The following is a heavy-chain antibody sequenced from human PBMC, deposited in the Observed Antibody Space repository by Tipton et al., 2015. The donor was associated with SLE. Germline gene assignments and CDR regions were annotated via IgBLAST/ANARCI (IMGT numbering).Heavy chain of an antibody. CDR3: ARLAYYDILTGPLDV. Sequence: QLVQSGAEVKKPGASVRVSCKASGDTFTGYDINWFRQATGQGLEWMGWISAYNGNTNYAQKLQGRVTMTTDTSTSTAYMELRSLRSDDTAVYYCARLAYYDILTGPLDVWGQGTTVTVSS. D-gene: IGHD3-9*01. J-gene: IGHJ6*02. V-gene: IGHV1-18*01. CDR2: ISAYNGNT. CDR1: GDTFTGYD.